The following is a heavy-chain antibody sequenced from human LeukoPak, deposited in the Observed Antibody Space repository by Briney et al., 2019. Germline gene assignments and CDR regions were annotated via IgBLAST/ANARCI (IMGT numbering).Heavy chain of an antibody. CDR2: ISGSGGST. Sequence: GGSLRLSCAASGFIFSSYAMSWVRQAPGKGLEWVSTISGSGGSTYYADSVKGRFTISRDNSKNTVYLQMNMLRAEDKAVYYGQKDRCCITDVCHGHFPYWAKGPVVPVS. D-gene: IGHD2-8*01. CDR1: GFIFSSYA. J-gene: IGHJ1*01. CDR3: QKDRCCITDVCHGHFPY. V-gene: IGHV3-23*01.